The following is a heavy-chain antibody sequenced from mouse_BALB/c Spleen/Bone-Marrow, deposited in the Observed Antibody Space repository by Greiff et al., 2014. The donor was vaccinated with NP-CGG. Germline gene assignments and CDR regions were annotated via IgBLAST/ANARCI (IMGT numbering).Heavy chain of an antibody. J-gene: IGHJ4*01. CDR2: ISPENGDI. CDR1: GYTFTDHA. Sequence: VQLQESDAELVKPGASVKISCKASGYTFTDHAIHWVKQKPEQGLEWIGYISPENGDIKYNEKFKGKATLTADKSSSTAYMQLNSLTSEDSAVYFCKRSDGNYYAMDYWGQGTSVTVSS. CDR3: KRSDGNYYAMDY. D-gene: IGHD2-1*01. V-gene: IGHV1S53*02.